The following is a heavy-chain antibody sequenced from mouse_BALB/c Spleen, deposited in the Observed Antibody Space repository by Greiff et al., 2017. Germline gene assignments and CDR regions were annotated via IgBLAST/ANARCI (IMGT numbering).Heavy chain of an antibody. CDR3: ASGGNSGAMDY. D-gene: IGHD2-1*01. J-gene: IGHJ4*01. CDR2: ILPGSGST. V-gene: IGHV1-9*01. CDR1: GYTFSSYW. Sequence: QVQLKQSGAELMKPGASVKISCKATGYTFSSYWIEWVKQRPGHGLEWIGEILPGSGSTNYNEKFKGKATFTADTSSNTAYMQLSSLTSEDSAVYYCASGGNSGAMDYWGQGTSVTVSS.